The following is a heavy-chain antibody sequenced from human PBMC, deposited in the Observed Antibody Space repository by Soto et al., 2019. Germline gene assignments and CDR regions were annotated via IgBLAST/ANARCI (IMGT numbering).Heavy chain of an antibody. CDR2: IKQDGSEK. D-gene: IGHD2-15*01. CDR1: GYTYSSNW. V-gene: IGHV3-7*03. CDR3: ARDLGYCSGGTCYSVLDY. J-gene: IGHJ4*02. Sequence: EVQLVESGGGLVQPGGSLRLSCEASGYTYSSNWMNWVRQAPGKGLEWVANIKQDGSEKYYVDSVKGRFTISRDNAKNSLLLQMNSLSVEDTAVYYCARDLGYCSGGTCYSVLDYWGQGALVPVSS.